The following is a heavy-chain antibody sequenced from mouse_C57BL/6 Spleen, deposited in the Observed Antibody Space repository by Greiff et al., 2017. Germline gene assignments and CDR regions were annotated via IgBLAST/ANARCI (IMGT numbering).Heavy chain of an antibody. J-gene: IGHJ4*01. CDR2: IDPSDSYT. Sequence: QVQLQQPGAELVMPGASVKLSCKASGYTFTSYWMHWVKQRPGQGLEWIGEIDPSDSYTNYNQKFKGKSTLTVDKSSSTAYMQLSSLTSEDAADYYCTRGDYDGDMDYWGQGTSVTVAS. V-gene: IGHV1-69*01. D-gene: IGHD2-4*01. CDR1: GYTFTSYW. CDR3: TRGDYDGDMDY.